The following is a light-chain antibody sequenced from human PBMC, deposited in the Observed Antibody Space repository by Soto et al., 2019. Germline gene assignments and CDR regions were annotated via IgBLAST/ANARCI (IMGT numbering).Light chain of an antibody. CDR3: MQALQSPPT. CDR2: LGS. V-gene: IGKV2-28*01. J-gene: IGKJ4*01. Sequence: DIVMTQSPVSLPVTPGEPASISCRSSQSLQHSNGYNYLDWYLQKPGQSPHVLIYLGSTRASVGPERFGGSGSGTDFTVKISRVQTEDVGIYYCMQALQSPPTFGGGTKVEIK. CDR1: QSLQHSNGYNY.